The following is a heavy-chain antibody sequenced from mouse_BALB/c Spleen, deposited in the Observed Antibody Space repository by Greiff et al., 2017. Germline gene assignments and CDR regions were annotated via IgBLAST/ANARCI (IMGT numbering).Heavy chain of an antibody. CDR1: GFTFSSYG. J-gene: IGHJ4*01. Sequence: EVHLVESGGDLVKPGGSLKLSCAASGFTFSSYGMSWVRQTPDKRLEWVATISSGGSYTYYPDSVKGRFTISRDNAKNTLYLQMSSLKSEDTAMYYCARRGGDAMDYWGQGTSVTVSS. CDR3: ARRGGDAMDY. V-gene: IGHV5-6*01. CDR2: ISSGGSYT.